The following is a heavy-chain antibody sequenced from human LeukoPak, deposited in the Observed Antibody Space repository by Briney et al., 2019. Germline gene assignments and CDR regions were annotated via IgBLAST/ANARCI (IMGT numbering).Heavy chain of an antibody. CDR3: ARRHYSFWNVFYPHGPYFDP. Sequence: GESLKISCKNSGFTFTNYWIGWVRQMPGKGLEWMGIIYPYDSDTRYSPSFQGQVTISADKSINTAYLQWRTLKASDTAMYYSARRHYSFWNVFYPHGPYFDPWGQGTLVTVSS. CDR2: IYPYDSDT. CDR1: GFTFTNYW. V-gene: IGHV5-51*01. D-gene: IGHD3-3*01. J-gene: IGHJ4*02.